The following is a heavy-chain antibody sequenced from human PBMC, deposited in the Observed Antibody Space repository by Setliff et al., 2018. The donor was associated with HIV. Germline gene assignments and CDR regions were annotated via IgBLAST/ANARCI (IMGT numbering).Heavy chain of an antibody. CDR2: INTNTGDP. D-gene: IGHD3-3*01. V-gene: IGHV7-4-1*02. CDR3: VRAPPRITIFGVVVSSDYYNYYMDV. CDR1: GYTFTNYA. J-gene: IGHJ6*03. Sequence: GASVKVSCKASGYTFTNYAMNWVRQAPGQGLEWMGWINTNTGDPTYAQGFTGRFVFSLDTSVSTAFLQISSLQAEDTAVYYCVRAPPRITIFGVVVSSDYYNYYMDVWGKGTTVTSP.